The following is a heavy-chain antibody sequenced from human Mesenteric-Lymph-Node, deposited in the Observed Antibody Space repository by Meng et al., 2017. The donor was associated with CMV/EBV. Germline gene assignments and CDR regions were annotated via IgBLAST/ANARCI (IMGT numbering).Heavy chain of an antibody. Sequence: GESLKISCVGSGFTFSSHWMGWVRQAPGKGLEWMADIRHDGDEVYYLDAIKGRFTISRDNAKNSLYLQMNSLRADDTAVYFCATLGFRRIDYWGQGTLVTVSS. V-gene: IGHV3-7*01. CDR2: IRHDGDEV. D-gene: IGHD5-18*01. CDR3: ATLGFRRIDY. CDR1: GFTFSSHW. J-gene: IGHJ4*02.